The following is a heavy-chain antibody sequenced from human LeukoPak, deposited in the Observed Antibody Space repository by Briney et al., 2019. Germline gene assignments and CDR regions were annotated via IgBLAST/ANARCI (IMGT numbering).Heavy chain of an antibody. V-gene: IGHV4-4*07. CDR3: AREGPNHYDSSGHEWFDP. D-gene: IGHD3-22*01. J-gene: IGHJ5*02. Sequence: PSETLSLTCTVSGGSISSYYWSWIRQPAGKGLEWIGRIYSSGSTNYNPSLKSRVTMSIDTSNNQFSLKLTSVTAADAAVYYCAREGPNHYDSSGHEWFDPWGQGTLVTVSS. CDR1: GGSISSYY. CDR2: IYSSGST.